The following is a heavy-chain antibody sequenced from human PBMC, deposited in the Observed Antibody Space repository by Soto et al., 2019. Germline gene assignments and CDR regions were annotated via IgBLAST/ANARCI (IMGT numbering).Heavy chain of an antibody. V-gene: IGHV1-8*02. CDR1: GYTFTNND. CDR3: ARLESFGSLNWLDL. CDR2: MNPGSGDT. D-gene: IGHD5-18*01. Sequence: ASVKVSCKASGYTFTNNDVSWVRQATGQGLEWMGWMNPGSGDTGYAQKFQGRVTMTRYISIATAYMELNSLTSVDTAIYYCARLESFGSLNWLDLWGQGTLVTVSS. J-gene: IGHJ5*02.